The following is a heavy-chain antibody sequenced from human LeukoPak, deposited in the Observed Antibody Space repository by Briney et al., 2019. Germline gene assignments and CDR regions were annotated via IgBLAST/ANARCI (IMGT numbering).Heavy chain of an antibody. J-gene: IGHJ4*02. D-gene: IGHD1-26*01. CDR1: GGSISSYY. CDR2: IYYGGST. V-gene: IGHV4-59*08. CDR3: ARLVGATTEGYFDY. Sequence: SETLSLTCTVSGGSISSYYWSWIRQPPGKGLEWIGYIYYGGSTNYNPSLKSRVTISVDTSKNQFSLKLSSVTAADTAVYYCARLVGATTEGYFDYWGQGTLVTVSS.